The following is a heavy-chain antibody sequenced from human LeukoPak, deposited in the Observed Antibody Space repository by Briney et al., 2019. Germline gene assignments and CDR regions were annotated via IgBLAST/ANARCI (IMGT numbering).Heavy chain of an antibody. CDR2: IYSGVPT. Sequence: SSDTLSLTCTTSGVSINRFYWSWVRQPPGKGLEWIGNIYSGVPTYFNPSLKSRVTISVDTSKNQFSLNLTSVTAADTAMYYCVQTTGWPGFDYWGQGILVTLS. CDR3: VQTTGWPGFDY. V-gene: IGHV4-4*09. CDR1: GVSINRFY. D-gene: IGHD1-1*01. J-gene: IGHJ4*02.